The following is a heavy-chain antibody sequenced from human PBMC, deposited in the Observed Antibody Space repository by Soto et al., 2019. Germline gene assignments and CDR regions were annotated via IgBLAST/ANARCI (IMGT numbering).Heavy chain of an antibody. V-gene: IGHV3-11*01. CDR1: GFTFSDYY. CDR3: ARAAGGYGDFSFDY. J-gene: IGHJ4*02. D-gene: IGHD4-17*01. CDR2: ISSSGSTI. Sequence: GGSLRLSCAASGFTFSDYYMSWIRQAPGKGLEWVSYISSSGSTIYYADSVKGRFTISRDNAKNSLYLQMNTLRAEDTAAFYCARAAGGYGDFSFDYWGQGTLVTVSS.